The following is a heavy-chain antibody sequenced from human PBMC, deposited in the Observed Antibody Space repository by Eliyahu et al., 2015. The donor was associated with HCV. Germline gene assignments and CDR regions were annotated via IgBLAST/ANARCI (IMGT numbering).Heavy chain of an antibody. D-gene: IGHD4-17*01. V-gene: IGHV3-48*02. CDR1: GFIFSTYX. CDR2: ISSSGATR. Sequence: EVQLVESGGGLVQPGGSLRLSCAASGFIFSTYXMNWGRQAPGKGLEWVSYISSSGATRYYADSVKGRFTVSRDNAKNSLYLQMNSLRDEDTAVYFCASYWDFGVTGVYWGQGTLVTVSS. J-gene: IGHJ4*02. CDR3: ASYWDFGVTGVY.